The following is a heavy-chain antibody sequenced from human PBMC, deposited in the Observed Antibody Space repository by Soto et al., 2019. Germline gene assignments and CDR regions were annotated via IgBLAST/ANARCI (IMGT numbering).Heavy chain of an antibody. V-gene: IGHV4-34*01. CDR2: INHSGST. CDR3: ARNRPRGSGRGVGAFDI. CDR1: GGSFSGYY. J-gene: IGHJ3*02. Sequence: PSETLSLTCAVYGGSFSGYYLSWIRQPPGKGLEWIGEINHSGSTNYNPSLKSRVTISVDTSKNQFSLKLSSVTAADTAVYYCARNRPRGSGRGVGAFDIWGQGTMVTVSS. D-gene: IGHD3-16*01.